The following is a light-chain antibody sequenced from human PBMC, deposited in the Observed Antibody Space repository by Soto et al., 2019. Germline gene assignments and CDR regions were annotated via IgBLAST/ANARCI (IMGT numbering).Light chain of an antibody. Sequence: QSALTQPASVSGSPGQSITISCTGTSSDVGGYEYVSWYQHHPGKAPKLMIYEVSNRPSGVSHRFSGSKPGNTASLTISGLQAEDEADYYCSSYTTANTYVFGTGTKLTVL. V-gene: IGLV2-14*01. CDR3: SSYTTANTYV. J-gene: IGLJ1*01. CDR1: SSDVGGYEY. CDR2: EVS.